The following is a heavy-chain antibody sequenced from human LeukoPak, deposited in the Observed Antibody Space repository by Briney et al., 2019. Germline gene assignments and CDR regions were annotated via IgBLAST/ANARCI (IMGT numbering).Heavy chain of an antibody. CDR1: GGTFSSYA. D-gene: IGHD3-10*01. J-gene: IGHJ5*02. CDR2: IIPILGIA. V-gene: IGHV1-69*04. Sequence: SVKVSCKASGGTFSSYAISWVRQAPGQGLEWMGRIIPILGIANYAQKFQGRVTITADKSTSTAYMELSSLRSEDTAVYYCARETRGANNWFDPWGQGTLVTVSS. CDR3: ARETRGANNWFDP.